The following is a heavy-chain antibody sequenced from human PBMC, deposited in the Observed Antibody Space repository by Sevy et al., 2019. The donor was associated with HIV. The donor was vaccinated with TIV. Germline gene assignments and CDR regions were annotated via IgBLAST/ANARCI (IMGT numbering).Heavy chain of an antibody. CDR1: GFTFDGYA. D-gene: IGHD5-12*01. CDR3: LKDKVDGDSGYGLFDF. J-gene: IGHJ4*02. V-gene: IGHV3-9*01. CDR2: LSRHSGTI. Sequence: GGSLRLSCAASGFTFDGYAMHWVRQAPGKGLEWVSGLSRHSGTIGYADSVKGRFTISRDNARNSLYLQMNSLRAEDTASYYCLKDKVDGDSGYGLFDFWGQGTLVTVSS.